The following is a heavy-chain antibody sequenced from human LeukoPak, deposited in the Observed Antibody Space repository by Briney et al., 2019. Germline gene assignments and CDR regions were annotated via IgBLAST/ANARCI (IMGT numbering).Heavy chain of an antibody. CDR1: GFTFSSYA. Sequence: PGGSLRLSCAASGFTFSSYAMSWVRQAPGKGLEWVSAISGSGGSTYYADSVKGRFTISRDNSKNTLYLQMNSLRAEDTAVYYCAKSEDIVVVVAAPVDYWGQGALVTASS. V-gene: IGHV3-23*01. J-gene: IGHJ4*02. CDR3: AKSEDIVVVVAAPVDY. D-gene: IGHD2-15*01. CDR2: ISGSGGST.